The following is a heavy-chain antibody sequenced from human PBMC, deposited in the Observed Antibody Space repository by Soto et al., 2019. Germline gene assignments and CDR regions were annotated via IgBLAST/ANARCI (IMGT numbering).Heavy chain of an antibody. CDR2: ISGSGSST. D-gene: IGHD3-22*01. CDR3: AKAPVYDSSGYSFDY. J-gene: IGHJ4*02. V-gene: IGHV3-23*01. Sequence: GGSLRLACAASGFAFSDYTMSWVRQAPGKGLEWVSAISGSGSSTSYADSVKGRFTVSRDNSKNTLYLQMNSLRAEDTAVYFCAKAPVYDSSGYSFDYWAQGTLVTVSS. CDR1: GFAFSDYT.